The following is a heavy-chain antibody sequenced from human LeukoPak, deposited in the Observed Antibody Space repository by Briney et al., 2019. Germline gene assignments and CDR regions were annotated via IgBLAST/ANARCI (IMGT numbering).Heavy chain of an antibody. V-gene: IGHV3-21*01. Sequence: GGSLRLSCAASGFTFSSYSMNWVRQAPGKGLEWVSSISSSSSYIYYADSVKGRFTISRDNAKDSLYLQMSSLRAEDTAVYYCVERSMTSKSNYYYDFWGQGALVTVSS. D-gene: IGHD6-6*01. CDR1: GFTFSSYS. CDR3: VERSMTSKSNYYYDF. CDR2: ISSSSSYI. J-gene: IGHJ4*02.